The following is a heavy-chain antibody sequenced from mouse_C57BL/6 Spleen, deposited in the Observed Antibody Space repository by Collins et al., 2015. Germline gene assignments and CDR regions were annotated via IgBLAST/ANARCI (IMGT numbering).Heavy chain of an antibody. CDR1: GYTFTNYG. V-gene: IGHV9-3-1*01. Sequence: IQLVQSGPELKKPGETVKISCKASGYTFTNYGMNWVKQAPGKGLKWMGWINTYTGEPTYADDFKGRFAFSLETSASTAHLQINNLKNEDTATYFCARGESWFAYWGQGTLVTVSA. CDR2: INTYTGEP. CDR3: ARGESWFAY. J-gene: IGHJ3*01.